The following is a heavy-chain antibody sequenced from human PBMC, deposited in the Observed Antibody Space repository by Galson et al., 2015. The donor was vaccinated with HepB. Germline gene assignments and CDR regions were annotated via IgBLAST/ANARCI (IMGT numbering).Heavy chain of an antibody. V-gene: IGHV6-1*01. CDR1: GDSVSSNSAA. J-gene: IGHJ4*02. D-gene: IGHD6-19*01. CDR2: TYYRSKWYN. Sequence: CAISGDSVSSNSAAWNWIRQSPSRGLEWLGRTYYRSKWYNDYAVSVKSRITINPDTSKNQFSLQLNSVTPEDTAVYYCARGLPYSSGWFHLSHRVFDYWGQGTLVTVSS. CDR3: ARGLPYSSGWFHLSHRVFDY.